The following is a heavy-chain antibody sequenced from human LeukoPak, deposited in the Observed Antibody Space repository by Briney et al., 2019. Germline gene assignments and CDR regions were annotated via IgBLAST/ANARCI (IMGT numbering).Heavy chain of an antibody. D-gene: IGHD3-22*01. CDR2: IRSKAYGGTT. CDR3: TRDDQDSSGYPPFDY. Sequence: GGSLRLSCTASGSTFGDYAMSWFRQAPGKGLEWVGFIRSKAYGGTTEYAASVKGRFTISRDDSKSIAYLQMNGLKTEDTAVYYCTRDDQDSSGYPPFDYWGQGTLVTVSS. J-gene: IGHJ4*02. CDR1: GSTFGDYA. V-gene: IGHV3-49*03.